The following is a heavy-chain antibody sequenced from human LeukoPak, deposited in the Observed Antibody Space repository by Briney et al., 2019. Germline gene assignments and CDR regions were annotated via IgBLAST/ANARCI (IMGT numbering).Heavy chain of an antibody. CDR1: GASISGYY. V-gene: IGHV4-59*01. D-gene: IGHD5-24*01. J-gene: IGHJ4*02. Sequence: SETPSLTCTVSGASISGYYWSWIRQPPGKGLEWIGYIYYSGSTNYNPSLKSRVTISVDTSKNQFPLKLSSVTAADTAVYYCARGDGYNRYWGQGTLVTVSS. CDR3: ARGDGYNRY. CDR2: IYYSGST.